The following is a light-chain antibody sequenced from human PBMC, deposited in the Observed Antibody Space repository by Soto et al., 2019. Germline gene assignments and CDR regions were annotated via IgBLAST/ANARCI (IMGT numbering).Light chain of an antibody. CDR2: KAS. CDR1: QTIYSN. V-gene: IGKV1-33*01. CDR3: QQYDTLPPYT. J-gene: IGKJ2*01. Sequence: DIQMTQSPSSLSASVGDRVTITCRASQTIYSNLNWYQQKPGKAPKILIYKASSLESGVPSRFSGSGSGTDFTFTISNLQPEDIATYYCQQYDTLPPYTFGQGTKVDIK.